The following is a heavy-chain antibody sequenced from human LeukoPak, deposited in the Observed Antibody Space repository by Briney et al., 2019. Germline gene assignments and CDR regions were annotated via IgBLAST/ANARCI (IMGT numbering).Heavy chain of an antibody. CDR3: AREGRESAGFDY. V-gene: IGHV3-7*01. Sequence: GRSLRLSCVASGFTFRNYWMSLVRQAPGKGLEWVANIKQGGSEKYYVDSVKGRFTISRDDAKNSLYLQTNSLRGEDTAVYHCAREGRESAGFDYWGQGTLVTVSS. D-gene: IGHD6-13*01. CDR1: GFTFRNYW. J-gene: IGHJ4*02. CDR2: IKQGGSEK.